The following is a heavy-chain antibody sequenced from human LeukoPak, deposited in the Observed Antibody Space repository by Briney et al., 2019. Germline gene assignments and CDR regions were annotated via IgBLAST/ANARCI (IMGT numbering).Heavy chain of an antibody. CDR1: GFTFSDYY. D-gene: IGHD3-10*01. CDR3: AREWRYYGSGSYGDY. CDR2: ISSSGSTI. Sequence: GGSLRLSCAASGFTFSDYYMSWIRQAPGKGLEWGSYISSSGSTIYYADSVKGRFTISTDTAKNSLYLQMNSLRAEDTAVYYCAREWRYYGSGSYGDYWGQGTLVTVSS. V-gene: IGHV3-11*01. J-gene: IGHJ4*02.